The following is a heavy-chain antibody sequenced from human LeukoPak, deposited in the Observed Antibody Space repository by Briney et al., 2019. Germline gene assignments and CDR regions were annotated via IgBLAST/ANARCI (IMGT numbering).Heavy chain of an antibody. Sequence: SQTLSLTCTVSGGSISSGGYYWSWIRQHPGKGLEWIGCIYYSGSTYYNPSLKSRVTISVDTSKNQFSLKLSSVTAADTAVYYCARALSSGWYYMDVWGKGTTVTVSS. V-gene: IGHV4-31*03. D-gene: IGHD6-19*01. J-gene: IGHJ6*03. CDR1: GGSISSGGYY. CDR2: IYYSGST. CDR3: ARALSSGWYYMDV.